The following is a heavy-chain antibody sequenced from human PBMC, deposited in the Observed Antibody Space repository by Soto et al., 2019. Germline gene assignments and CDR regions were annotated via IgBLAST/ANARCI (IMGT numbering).Heavy chain of an antibody. D-gene: IGHD3-9*01. J-gene: IGHJ4*02. CDR1: GGTFSSYA. CDR2: IIPIFGTA. Sequence: QVQLVQSGAEVKKPGSSVKVSCKASGGTFSSYAISWVRQAPGQGLEWMGGIIPIFGTANYAQKFQGRVTITADESTSTAYIELSSLRSEDTAGYYRARCGPYYDILTGLDYWGQGTLVTVSS. V-gene: IGHV1-69*01. CDR3: ARCGPYYDILTGLDY.